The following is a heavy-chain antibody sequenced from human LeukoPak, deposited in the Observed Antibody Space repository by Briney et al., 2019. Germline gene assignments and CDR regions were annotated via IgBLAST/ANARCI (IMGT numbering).Heavy chain of an antibody. J-gene: IGHJ4*02. CDR3: AKSDWNYDPRIDY. CDR1: GYTFTAYF. D-gene: IGHD1-7*01. V-gene: IGHV1-2*02. Sequence: ASVKVSCKASGYTFTAYFMHWVRQAPGQGLEWMGWINPNSGGTNYAQKFQGRVTMTRDTSISTAYMELSRLRSDDTAVYYCAKSDWNYDPRIDYWGQGTLVTVSS. CDR2: INPNSGGT.